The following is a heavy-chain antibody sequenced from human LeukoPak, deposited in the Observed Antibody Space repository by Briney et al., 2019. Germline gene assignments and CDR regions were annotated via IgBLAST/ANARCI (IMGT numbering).Heavy chain of an antibody. J-gene: IGHJ6*03. CDR3: ARTLSPSATDYYMDV. D-gene: IGHD2-15*01. Sequence: SETLSLTCTVSGGSIGSHYWSWIRQPPGKGLEWIGYIYYSGSTNYNPSLKSRVTISVDTSKNQFSLKLSSVTAADTAVYYCARTLSPSATDYYMDVWGKGTTVTVSS. CDR2: IYYSGST. CDR1: GGSIGSHY. V-gene: IGHV4-59*11.